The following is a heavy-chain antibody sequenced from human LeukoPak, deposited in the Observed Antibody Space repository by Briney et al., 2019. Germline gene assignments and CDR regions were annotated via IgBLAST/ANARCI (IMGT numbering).Heavy chain of an antibody. CDR2: SRNKANNYIT. CDR3: ARDGVAASGFDY. CDR1: GLTLSDHY. J-gene: IGHJ4*02. D-gene: IGHD2-15*01. V-gene: IGHV3-72*01. Sequence: GGSLRLSCAVSGLTLSDHYMDWVRQAPGKGLEWVGRSRNKANNYITEYAASVIGRFTISRDDSKNSLYLQMNSLRTEDTAVYYCARDGVAASGFDYWGQGTLVTVSS.